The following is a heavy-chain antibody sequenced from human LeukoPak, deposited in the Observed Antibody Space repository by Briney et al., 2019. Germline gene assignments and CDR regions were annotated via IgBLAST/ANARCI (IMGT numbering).Heavy chain of an antibody. CDR2: IYHSGST. CDR1: GYSISSGYY. J-gene: IGHJ4*02. CDR3: AREGGSGWYYFDY. V-gene: IGHV4-38-2*02. Sequence: PSETLSLTCAVSGYSISSGYYWGWIRQPPGKGLEWIGSIYHSGSTYYNPSLKSRVTISVDTSKNQFSLNLSSVTAADTAVYYCAREGGSGWYYFDYWGQGTLVTVSS. D-gene: IGHD6-19*01.